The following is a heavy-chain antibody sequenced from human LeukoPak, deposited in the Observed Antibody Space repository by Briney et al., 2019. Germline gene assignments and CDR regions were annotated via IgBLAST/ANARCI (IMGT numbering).Heavy chain of an antibody. J-gene: IGHJ4*02. CDR3: AKDRWRAGYFDY. CDR2: ISYDGSNK. V-gene: IGHV3-30*18. Sequence: PGGSLRLSCAASGFTFSSYGMHWVRQAPGKGLEWVAVISYDGSNKYYADSVKGRFTISRDNSENTLYLQMNSLRAEDTAVYYCAKDRWRAGYFDYWGQGTLVTVSS. CDR1: GFTFSSYG. D-gene: IGHD6-13*01.